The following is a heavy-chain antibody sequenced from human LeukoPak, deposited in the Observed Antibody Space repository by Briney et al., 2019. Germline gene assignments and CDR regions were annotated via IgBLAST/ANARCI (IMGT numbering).Heavy chain of an antibody. CDR2: IKSKTDGGTT. Sequence: GGSLRLSCAASGFTFSNAWMSWVRQAPGKGLEWVGRIKSKTDGGTTDYAAPVKGRFTISRDDSKNTLYLQMNSLRTEDTAVYYCTTVYYGSGSYYNRFDYWGQGTLVTVSS. J-gene: IGHJ4*02. CDR1: GFTFSNAW. D-gene: IGHD3-10*01. CDR3: TTVYYGSGSYYNRFDY. V-gene: IGHV3-15*01.